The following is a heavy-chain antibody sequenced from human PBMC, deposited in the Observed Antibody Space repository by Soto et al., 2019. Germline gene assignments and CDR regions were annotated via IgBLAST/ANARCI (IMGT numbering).Heavy chain of an antibody. J-gene: IGHJ4*02. V-gene: IGHV4-59*01. CDR3: ARVLGGYCSGGSCAKSFDY. D-gene: IGHD2-15*01. CDR2: IYYSGST. Sequence: SETLSLTCTVSGGSISSYYWSWIRQPPGKGLEWIGYIYYSGSTNYNPSLKSRVTISVDTSKNQFSLKLSSVTAADTAVYYCARVLGGYCSGGSCAKSFDYWGQGTLVTVSS. CDR1: GGSISSYY.